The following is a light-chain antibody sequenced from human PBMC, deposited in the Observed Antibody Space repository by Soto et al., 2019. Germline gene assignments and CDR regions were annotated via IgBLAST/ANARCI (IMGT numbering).Light chain of an antibody. J-gene: IGKJ4*01. CDR1: QSVSSY. V-gene: IGKV3-11*01. CDR2: DTS. Sequence: EIVLTQSPATLSLSPGERATLSCRASQSVSSYLAWYQQKPGQPPTLLMYDTSNRATAIPARFSASGSGTDFTLTISSLEPDEVAVYYCQQRRNWPPTFGGGTKVEI. CDR3: QQRRNWPPT.